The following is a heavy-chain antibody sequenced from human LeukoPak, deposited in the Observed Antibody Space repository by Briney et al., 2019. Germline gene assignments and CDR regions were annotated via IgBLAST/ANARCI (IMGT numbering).Heavy chain of an antibody. CDR1: GFTFSSYG. CDR3: AKDRLNGSYVFDY. V-gene: IGHV3-30*02. D-gene: IGHD1-26*01. J-gene: IGHJ4*02. CDR2: IRYDGSNK. Sequence: GGSLRLSCAASGFTFSSYGMHWVRQAPGKGLDWVAFIRYDGSNKYYADSVKGRFTISRDNSKNTLYLQMSSLRAEDTAVYYCAKDRLNGSYVFDYWGQGTLVTVSS.